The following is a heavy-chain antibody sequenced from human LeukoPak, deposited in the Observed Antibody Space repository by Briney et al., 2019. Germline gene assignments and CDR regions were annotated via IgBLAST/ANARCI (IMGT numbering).Heavy chain of an antibody. CDR3: ARDLLGDYVNFPMDV. CDR1: GFTFYNYG. Sequence: GGSLRLSCAASGFTFYNYGMHWVRQAPGKGLEWVAFIRYNGNNQYYADSVKGRFTISRDNAKNSLYLQMNSLRAEDTAVYYCARDLLGDYVNFPMDVWGKGTTVTVSS. CDR2: IRYNGNNQ. J-gene: IGHJ6*03. V-gene: IGHV3-30*02. D-gene: IGHD4-17*01.